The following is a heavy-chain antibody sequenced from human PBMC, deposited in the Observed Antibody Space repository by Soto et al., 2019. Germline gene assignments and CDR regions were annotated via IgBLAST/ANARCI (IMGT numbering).Heavy chain of an antibody. J-gene: IGHJ5*02. Sequence: QLQLQESGPGLVKPSETLSLTCTVSGCSISSSSYYWGWIRQPPGKGLEWIGSLYYSGRTYYNPSLKSRVTLAVDTSKNQVSLKLRSVTAADTAVYSFARSGIAAGTFDPCCQETLVTVS. CDR3: ARSGIAAGTFDP. CDR1: GCSISSSSYY. CDR2: LYYSGRT. D-gene: IGHD6-13*01. V-gene: IGHV4-39*01.